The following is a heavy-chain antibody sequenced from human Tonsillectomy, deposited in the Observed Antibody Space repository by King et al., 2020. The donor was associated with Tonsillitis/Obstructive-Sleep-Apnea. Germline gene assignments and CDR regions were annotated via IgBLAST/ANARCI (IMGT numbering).Heavy chain of an antibody. Sequence: VQLVESGGGLVKPGGALRLSCAASGFTFSHAWMGWVRQAPGEGLEWVGRIKSKTDGGTTDYAAPVKGRFTISSDDSKNTLYLQMNSLNTEDTTVYYCTTDLRLLTYWGQGTLVTVSS. CDR3: TTDLRLLTY. J-gene: IGHJ4*02. CDR2: IKSKTDGGTT. CDR1: GFTFSHAW. V-gene: IGHV3-15*01. D-gene: IGHD3-9*01.